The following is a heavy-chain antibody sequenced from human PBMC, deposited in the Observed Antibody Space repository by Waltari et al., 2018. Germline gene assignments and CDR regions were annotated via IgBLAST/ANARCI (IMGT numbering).Heavy chain of an antibody. CDR2: SKPNRGGT. V-gene: IGHV1-2*02. Sequence: QVQLVQSGAEVKKPGASVKVSCKASGYTFTGYYMPCVRQAPGQGHEWMGWSKPNRGGTNNAQKFQGRVTMTRDTSISTAYMELSRLRSDDTAVYYCARDTGVVTAIPAYWGQGTLVTVSS. J-gene: IGHJ4*02. CDR1: GYTFTGYY. CDR3: ARDTGVVTAIPAY. D-gene: IGHD2-21*02.